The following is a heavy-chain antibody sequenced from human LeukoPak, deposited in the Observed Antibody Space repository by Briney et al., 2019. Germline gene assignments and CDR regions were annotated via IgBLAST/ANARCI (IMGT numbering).Heavy chain of an antibody. J-gene: IGHJ4*02. Sequence: ASVKVSCKASGYTFTGHYMHWVRQAPGQGLEWMGWINPNNGGTNYAQKFQGRVTMSRDTSISTAYMELSRLRSDDTAVYYCARGYALYSGRYIDFDYWGQGTLVTVSS. CDR1: GYTFTGHY. D-gene: IGHD1-26*01. V-gene: IGHV1-2*02. CDR2: INPNNGGT. CDR3: ARGYALYSGRYIDFDY.